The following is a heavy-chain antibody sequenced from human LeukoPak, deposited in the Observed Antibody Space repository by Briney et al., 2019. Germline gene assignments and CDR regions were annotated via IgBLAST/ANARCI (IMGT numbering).Heavy chain of an antibody. J-gene: IGHJ6*02. V-gene: IGHV4-61*01. Sequence: QSSETLSLTCTVSGGSVSSGSYYWSWIRQPPGKGLECIGYIYYSGSTNYNPSLKSRVTISVDTSKNQFSLELSSVTAADTAVYYCAREQWPGNYYGMDVWGQGTTVTVSS. D-gene: IGHD6-19*01. CDR1: GGSVSSGSYY. CDR2: IYYSGST. CDR3: AREQWPGNYYGMDV.